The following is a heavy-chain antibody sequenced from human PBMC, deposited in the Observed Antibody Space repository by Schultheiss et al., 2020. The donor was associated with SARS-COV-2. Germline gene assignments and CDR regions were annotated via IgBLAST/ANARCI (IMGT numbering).Heavy chain of an antibody. CDR2: IYYSGST. J-gene: IGHJ4*02. V-gene: IGHV4-34*01. CDR1: GGSFSGYY. D-gene: IGHD2-15*01. Sequence: SETLSLTCAVYGGSFSGYYWSWIRQPPGKGLEWIGYIYYSGSTSHNPALRSRVTISADTSKNQFSVTVNSVTAADTAVYYCARSPDISGGEFGYWGQGTLVTVSS. CDR3: ARSPDISGGEFGY.